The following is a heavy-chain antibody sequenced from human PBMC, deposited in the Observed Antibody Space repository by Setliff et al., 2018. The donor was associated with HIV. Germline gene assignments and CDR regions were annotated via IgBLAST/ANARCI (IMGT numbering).Heavy chain of an antibody. CDR3: ARSSSTGWRRAFDV. CDR2: IDHSGST. V-gene: IGHV4-34*01. J-gene: IGHJ3*01. D-gene: IGHD6-19*01. CDR1: GGAFNDFY. Sequence: KTSETLSLTCAVYGGAFNDFYWGWIRQPPGKGLEWIGEIDHSGSTNNNPSLKSRLTISVDTSKKQFSLRLTSLTAADTAVYFCARSSSTGWRRAFDVWGQGTKVTVSS.